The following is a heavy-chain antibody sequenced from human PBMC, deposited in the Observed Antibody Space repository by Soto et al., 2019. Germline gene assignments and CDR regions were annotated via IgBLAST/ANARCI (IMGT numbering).Heavy chain of an antibody. CDR3: ARDREYYDFWSGWSPDYYYYGMDV. CDR2: INPSGGST. CDR1: GYTFTSYY. J-gene: IGHJ6*02. D-gene: IGHD3-3*01. V-gene: IGHV1-46*01. Sequence: ASVKVSCKASGYTFTSYYMHRVRQAPGQGLEWMGIINPSGGSTSYAQKFQGRVTMTRDTSTSTVYMELSSLRSEDTAVYYCARDREYYDFWSGWSPDYYYYGMDVWGQGTTVTVSS.